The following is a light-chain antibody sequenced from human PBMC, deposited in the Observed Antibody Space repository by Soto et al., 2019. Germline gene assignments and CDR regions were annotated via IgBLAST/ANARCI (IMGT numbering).Light chain of an antibody. CDR3: AACDCSLNAYV. Sequence: QSVLTQPPSASGTPGQRVTISCSGSSSNIGSLYVYWYYQLLGAAPKLLIYRNDQRPCGVPDRFSGSKSGTSASLAISGLRSEDEAEYFCAACDCSLNAYVFGSGTKVTVL. CDR2: RND. CDR1: SSNIGSLY. J-gene: IGLJ1*01. V-gene: IGLV1-47*01.